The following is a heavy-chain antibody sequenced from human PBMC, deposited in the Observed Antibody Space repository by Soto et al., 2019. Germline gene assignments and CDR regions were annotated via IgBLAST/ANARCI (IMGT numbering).Heavy chain of an antibody. Sequence: SDTLSLTCTVSGGSISSYYWSWIRQPPGKGLEWIGYIYYSGSTNYNPSLKSRVTISVDTSKNQFSLKLSSVTAADTAVYYCARDIGMTAGTTHDAYDIWGQGTMVTVSS. CDR2: IYYSGST. J-gene: IGHJ3*02. CDR1: GGSISSYY. V-gene: IGHV4-59*01. CDR3: ARDIGMTAGTTHDAYDI. D-gene: IGHD1-1*01.